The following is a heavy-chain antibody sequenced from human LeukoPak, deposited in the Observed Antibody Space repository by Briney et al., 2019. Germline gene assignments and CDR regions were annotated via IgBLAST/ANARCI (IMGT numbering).Heavy chain of an antibody. CDR1: GYTLTELS. D-gene: IGHD6-19*01. J-gene: IGHJ4*02. CDR2: FDPEDGET. V-gene: IGHV1-24*01. CDR3: ARRTIAVAGTVDY. Sequence: ASVTVSCTVSGYTLTELSMHWVRQAPGKGLEWMGGFDPEDGETIYAQKFQGRVTMTTDTSTSTAYMELRSLRSDDTAVYYCARRTIAVAGTVDYWGQGTLVTVSS.